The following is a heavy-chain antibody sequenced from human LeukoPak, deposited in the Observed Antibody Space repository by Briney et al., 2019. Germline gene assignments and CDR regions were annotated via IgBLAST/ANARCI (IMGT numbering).Heavy chain of an antibody. CDR2: ISGSGGST. CDR1: GFTFSSYA. CDR3: AKESDNYYDSSGPFDY. J-gene: IGHJ4*02. V-gene: IGHV3-23*01. D-gene: IGHD3-22*01. Sequence: GGSLRLSCAASGFTFSSYAMSWVRQAPGKGLEWVSAISGSGGSTYYADSVKGRFTISRDNSKNTLYLQMNSLRAEDTAVYYCAKESDNYYDSSGPFDYWGQGTLVTISS.